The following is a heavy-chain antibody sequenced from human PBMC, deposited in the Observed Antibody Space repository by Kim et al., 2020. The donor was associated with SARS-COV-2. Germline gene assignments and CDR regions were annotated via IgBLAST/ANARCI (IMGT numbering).Heavy chain of an antibody. CDR3: ARDKDGHSSSWLERTWWFDP. V-gene: IGHV4-4*07. Sequence: SETLSLTCTVSGGSISSYYWSWIRQPAGKGLEWIGRIYTSGSTNYNPSLKSRVTMSVDTSKNQFSLKLSSVTAADTAVYYCARDKDGHSSSWLERTWWFDPWGQGTLVTVSS. J-gene: IGHJ5*02. CDR1: GGSISSYY. CDR2: IYTSGST. D-gene: IGHD6-13*01.